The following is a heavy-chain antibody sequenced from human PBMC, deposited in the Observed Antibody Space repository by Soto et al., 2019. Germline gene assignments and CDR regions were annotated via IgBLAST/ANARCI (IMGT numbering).Heavy chain of an antibody. CDR3: ARDRITIFGVVIIPYYYYGMDV. J-gene: IGHJ6*02. D-gene: IGHD3-3*01. CDR2: ISSSGSTI. V-gene: IGHV3-48*03. Sequence: GGSLILSCAASGFTFSSYEMNWVRQAPGKGLEWVSYISSSGSTIYYADSVKGRFTISRDNAKNSLYLQMNSLRAEDTAVYYCARDRITIFGVVIIPYYYYGMDVWGQGTTVTVSS. CDR1: GFTFSSYE.